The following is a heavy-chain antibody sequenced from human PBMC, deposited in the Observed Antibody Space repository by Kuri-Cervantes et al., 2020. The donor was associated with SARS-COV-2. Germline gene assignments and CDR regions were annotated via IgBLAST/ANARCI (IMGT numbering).Heavy chain of an antibody. CDR2: ISASGGTT. V-gene: IGHV3-23*01. CDR3: ASSYSSGWYRGY. J-gene: IGHJ4*02. D-gene: IGHD6-19*01. CDR1: GFTFSSYA. Sequence: GESLKISCAASGFTFSSYAMSWVRQATGKGLEWVSGISASGGTTYHADSVEGRFTVSRDKSKNTLYLQMSSLRAEDTAGYYCASSYSSGWYRGYWGQGTLVTVSS.